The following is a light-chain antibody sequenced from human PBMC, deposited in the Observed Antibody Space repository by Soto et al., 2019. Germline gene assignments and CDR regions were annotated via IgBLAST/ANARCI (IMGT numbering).Light chain of an antibody. V-gene: IGKV1-17*01. J-gene: IGKJ1*01. CDR3: LQHKTYPQT. Sequence: DIQMTQSPSSLSASVGDRVIITCRASQDIRIDLGWYQQKPGKAPKRLIYAASSLQTGVPSRFGGSGSGTEFTLTISSLQPEDFATYFCLQHKTYPQTFGQGTKVDIK. CDR1: QDIRID. CDR2: AAS.